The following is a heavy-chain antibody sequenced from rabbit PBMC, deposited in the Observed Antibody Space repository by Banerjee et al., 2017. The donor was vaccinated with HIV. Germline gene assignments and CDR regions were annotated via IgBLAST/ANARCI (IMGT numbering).Heavy chain of an antibody. CDR2: IDVGISGST. V-gene: IGHV1S40*01. CDR3: ARDTDGDGGAMFNL. J-gene: IGHJ4*01. D-gene: IGHD2-1*01. Sequence: QSLVESGGDLVKPGASLTLTCSASGFSFCSSHCMCWVRQAPGKGLEWIACIDVGISGSTYDASWAKGRFTISQTSSTPVPLQMTSLTAADTATYFCARDTDGDGGAMFNLWGPGTLVTVS. CDR1: GFSFCSSHC.